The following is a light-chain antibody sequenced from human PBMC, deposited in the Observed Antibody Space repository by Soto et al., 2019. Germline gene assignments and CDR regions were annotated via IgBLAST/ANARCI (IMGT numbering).Light chain of an antibody. CDR1: QSVSSY. J-gene: IGKJ5*01. CDR2: GAS. V-gene: IGKV3-15*01. Sequence: EIVMTQSPATLSVSPWERATLSCMAGQSVSSYLSCYHQNPVQAPSLLIYGASTRATGIPARFSGSGSGTEFTLTISSLQSEDFAVYYCQRFHNWPPITFGEGTRLEIK. CDR3: QRFHNWPPIT.